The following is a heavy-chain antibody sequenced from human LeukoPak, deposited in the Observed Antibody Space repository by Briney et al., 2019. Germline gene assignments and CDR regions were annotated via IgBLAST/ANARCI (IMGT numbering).Heavy chain of an antibody. V-gene: IGHV3-48*01. CDR3: ARDHKYAFDN. D-gene: IGHD2-2*01. J-gene: IGHJ4*02. Sequence: GGSLRLSCAASGFIFSDYSMNWVRQAPGKGLEWISYIGIDSGNTKYADSVKGRSTISGDKATNSLYLQMNSLRVEDTAVYYCARDHKYAFDNWGQGTLVTVSS. CDR1: GFIFSDYS. CDR2: IGIDSGNT.